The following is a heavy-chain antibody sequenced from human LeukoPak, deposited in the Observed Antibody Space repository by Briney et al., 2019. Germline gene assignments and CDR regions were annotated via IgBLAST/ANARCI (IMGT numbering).Heavy chain of an antibody. CDR3: ARGRLTYYSKPFDY. CDR1: GGSPSGYY. J-gene: IGHJ4*02. Sequence: PSETLSLTCTVYGGSPSGYYWSWIRQPPGKGLEWFGEINHIGSTNYNPSLKSRGTISIDTSKNQFSLKLSSVTAADTAVYYCARGRLTYYSKPFDYWGQGTLVTVSS. V-gene: IGHV4-34*01. D-gene: IGHD3-10*01. CDR2: INHIGST.